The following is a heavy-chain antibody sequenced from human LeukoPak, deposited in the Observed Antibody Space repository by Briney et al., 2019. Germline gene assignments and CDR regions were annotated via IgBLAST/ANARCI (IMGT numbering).Heavy chain of an antibody. CDR1: GGPISRYY. CDR3: ARQGGGNRNGMDV. J-gene: IGHJ6*02. D-gene: IGHD4-23*01. V-gene: IGHV4-59*08. CDR2: SHYSGTS. Sequence: SETLSLTCTVSGGPISRYYWSWIRQPPGEGLEWIGFSHYSGTSNNNPSLKSRVTISVDTSKNQISLKLSSVTAADTAVYYCARQGGGNRNGMDVWGQGTTVTVSS.